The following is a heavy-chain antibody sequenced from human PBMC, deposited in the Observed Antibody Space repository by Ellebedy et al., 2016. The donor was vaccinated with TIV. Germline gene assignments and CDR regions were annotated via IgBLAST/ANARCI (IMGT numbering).Heavy chain of an antibody. CDR3: ARGQLHYGDYFDY. Sequence: ASVKVSCKASGYTFTGYYMHWVRQAPGQGLEWMGWINPNSGGTNYAQKFQGRVTMTRDTSISTAYMELSSLRSDDTAVYYCARGQLHYGDYFDYWGQGTLVTVSS. V-gene: IGHV1-2*02. J-gene: IGHJ4*02. CDR1: GYTFTGYY. CDR2: INPNSGGT. D-gene: IGHD4-17*01.